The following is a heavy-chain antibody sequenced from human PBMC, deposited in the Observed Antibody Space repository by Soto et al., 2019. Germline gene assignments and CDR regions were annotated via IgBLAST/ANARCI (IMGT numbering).Heavy chain of an antibody. D-gene: IGHD2-21*02. CDR3: ARDRGAYCGGDCYSLGVTYYYYGMDV. CDR2: IYYSGST. Sequence: SETLSLTCTVSCGSISSGDYYWSWIRQPPGKGLEWIGYIYYSGSTYYNPSLKSRVTISVDTSKNQFSLKLSSVTAADTAVYYCARDRGAYCGGDCYSLGVTYYYYGMDVWGQGTTVTVSS. CDR1: CGSISSGDYY. V-gene: IGHV4-30-4*01. J-gene: IGHJ6*02.